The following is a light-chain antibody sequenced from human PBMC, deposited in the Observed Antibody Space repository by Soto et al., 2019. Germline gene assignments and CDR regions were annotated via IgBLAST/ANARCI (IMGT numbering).Light chain of an antibody. V-gene: IGKV1-39*01. CDR3: QKTYSTPFT. CDR1: QTISNY. CDR2: AAS. J-gene: IGKJ3*01. Sequence: DIQMTQSPSSLSASVGDRVTINCRASQTISNYLNWYQEKPGKAPKLLIYAASNLQSGVPSRFSGNGSGTEFTLTISNLQPEDFATYYCQKTYSTPFTFGPGTKVDI.